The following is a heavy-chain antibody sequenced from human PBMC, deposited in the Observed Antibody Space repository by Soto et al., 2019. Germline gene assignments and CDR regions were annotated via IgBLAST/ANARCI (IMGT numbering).Heavy chain of an antibody. CDR3: VKGDGRIVPRDFDK. CDR2: ISSGGGSP. J-gene: IGHJ4*02. Sequence: EVQLLESGGGLVQPGGSLRLSCAASGFTFSDYAMSWVRQAPGKGLEWVSGISSGGGSPYHADSVKGRFTISRNNSKSTLFLQMNGLRVEDTALYYCVKGDGRIVPRDFDKWGQGTLVTVSS. CDR1: GFTFSDYA. D-gene: IGHD1-26*01. V-gene: IGHV3-23*01.